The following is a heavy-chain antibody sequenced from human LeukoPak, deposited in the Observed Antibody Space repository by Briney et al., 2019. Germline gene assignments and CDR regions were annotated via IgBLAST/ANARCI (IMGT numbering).Heavy chain of an antibody. V-gene: IGHV1-2*02. Sequence: ASVKVSCKASGYTFTGYYMHWVRQAPGQGLEWMGWINPNSGGTNYAQKFQGRVTMTRDTSINTAYMELSRLRSDDTAVYYCASLTVAGITIPVYWGQGTLVTVSS. J-gene: IGHJ4*02. D-gene: IGHD6-19*01. CDR2: INPNSGGT. CDR3: ASLTVAGITIPVY. CDR1: GYTFTGYY.